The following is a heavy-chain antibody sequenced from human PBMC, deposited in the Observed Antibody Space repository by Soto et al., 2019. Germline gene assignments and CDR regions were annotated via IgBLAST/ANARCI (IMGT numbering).Heavy chain of an antibody. CDR3: ARQGSNGAYVYFPMDV. J-gene: IGHJ6*02. V-gene: IGHV5-51*01. CDR1: GYTFTDYW. CDR2: IYPGDSDT. D-gene: IGHD3-16*01. Sequence: GESLKISCKGSGYTFTDYWIGRVRQLPGKGLEWMGIIYPGDSDTRYSPSFQGHVTMSVDKSISTAYLQWSSLKASDSATYYCARQGSNGAYVYFPMDVWGQGTTVTVSS.